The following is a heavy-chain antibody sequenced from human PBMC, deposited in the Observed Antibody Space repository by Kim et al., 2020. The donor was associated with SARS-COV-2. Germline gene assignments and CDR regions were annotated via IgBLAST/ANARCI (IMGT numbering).Heavy chain of an antibody. J-gene: IGHJ4*02. CDR1: GFTFSSYW. V-gene: IGHV3-7*01. D-gene: IGHD3-9*01. CDR2: IKQDGSEK. CDR3: ASQFYDILTGFIDY. Sequence: GGSLRLSCAASGFTFSSYWMSWVRQAPGKGLEWVANIKQDGSEKYYVDSVKGRFTISRDNAKNSLYLQMNSLRAEDTAVYYCASQFYDILTGFIDYWGQGTLVTVSS.